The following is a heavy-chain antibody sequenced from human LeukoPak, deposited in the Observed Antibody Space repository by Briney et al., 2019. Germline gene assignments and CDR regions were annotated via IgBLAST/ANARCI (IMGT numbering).Heavy chain of an antibody. D-gene: IGHD5-18*01. CDR2: INPNSGGT. CDR3: ARGGQLWSFDY. J-gene: IGHJ4*02. CDR1: GYTFTDYY. V-gene: IGHV1-2*02. Sequence: ASVKVSCTASGYTFTDYYLHWARQAPGQGLEWMGWINPNSGGTNCAQRFQGRVTMTRDTSVTTTYMELNNLRSDDTAVYYCARGGQLWSFDYWGQGTLVTVSS.